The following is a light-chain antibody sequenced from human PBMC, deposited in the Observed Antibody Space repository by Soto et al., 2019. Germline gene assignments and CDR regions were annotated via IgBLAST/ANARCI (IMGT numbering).Light chain of an antibody. CDR2: GAS. Sequence: EIVMTQSPATLSVSPGERATLSCRASQSVSSNLAWYQQKPGQAPRLLIYGASTRATDIPARFSGSGSGTEFTLTISSLQSEDFAVYYCQQYNSWPPYTFGHGTKLEIK. CDR1: QSVSSN. J-gene: IGKJ2*01. V-gene: IGKV3-15*01. CDR3: QQYNSWPPYT.